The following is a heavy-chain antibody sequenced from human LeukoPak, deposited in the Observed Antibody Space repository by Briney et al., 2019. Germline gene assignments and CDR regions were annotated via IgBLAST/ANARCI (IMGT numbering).Heavy chain of an antibody. D-gene: IGHD1-14*01. Sequence: NPSETLSLTCTVSGGSISSSTYYWGWIRQPPGKELEWIGSIYYSGSTYYNASLKSRVTISADTSKNQFSLKLSSVTAADTAVYSWPSPLTGTGTGPGDAFDIWAKGQWSPSLQ. CDR2: IYYSGST. CDR3: PSPLTGTGTGPGDAFDI. J-gene: IGHJ3*02. V-gene: IGHV4-39*01. CDR1: GGSISSSTYY.